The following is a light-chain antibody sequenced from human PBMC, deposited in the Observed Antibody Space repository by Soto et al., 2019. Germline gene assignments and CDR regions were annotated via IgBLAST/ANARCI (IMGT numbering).Light chain of an antibody. CDR3: LQYSSHSWT. V-gene: IGKV1-5*01. J-gene: IGKJ1*01. CDR1: RSISDW. Sequence: DIQMTQSPSSLSPSVGDRVTSTCRASRSISDWLAWYQQKPGKAPELLIFDASNLKSGVSSRFSGSGSGTEFTLTISRLQPDDVATYYCLQYSSHSWTFGQGTKGDIK. CDR2: DAS.